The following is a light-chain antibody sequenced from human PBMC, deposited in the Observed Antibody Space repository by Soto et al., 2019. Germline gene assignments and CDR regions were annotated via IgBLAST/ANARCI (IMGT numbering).Light chain of an antibody. V-gene: IGKV1-9*01. CDR3: KQVESYQST. J-gene: IGKJ4*01. CDR1: QGISNF. Sequence: IQLTQSPSSLSASVGDRVNITCRASQGISNFLAWYKQKQGKAPKLLIYAASTLQSGVKYRFSGSGSGTDFTLTISSMQNEDFANYYCKQVESYQSTCGRGTKGDIK. CDR2: AAS.